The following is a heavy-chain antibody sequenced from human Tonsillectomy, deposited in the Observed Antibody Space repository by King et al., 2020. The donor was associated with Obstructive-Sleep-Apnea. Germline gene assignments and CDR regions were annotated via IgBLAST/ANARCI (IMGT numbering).Heavy chain of an antibody. CDR3: ARVVGAFVY. Sequence: VQLVESGGGLVQPGGSLRLSCAASGFIVSSDYMSWVRQAPGEGLEWVSVIYSGCATFYADSVKGRFTISRDNSKNTQHLQMNSLRAEDTAVYYCARVVGAFVYWGQGTLVTVSS. J-gene: IGHJ4*02. CDR2: IYSGCAT. V-gene: IGHV3-66*01. CDR1: GFIVSSDY. D-gene: IGHD1-26*01.